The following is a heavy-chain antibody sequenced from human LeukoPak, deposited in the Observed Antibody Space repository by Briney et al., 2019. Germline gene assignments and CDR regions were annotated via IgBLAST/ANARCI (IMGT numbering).Heavy chain of an antibody. CDR2: IIPIFGTA. V-gene: IGHV1-69*13. Sequence: ASVKVSCKASGGTFSSYAISWVRQAPGQGLEWMGGIIPIFGTANYAQKFQGRVTTTADESTSTAYMELSSLRSEDTAVYYCARASDRAQNYDFWSGYFSRFDYWGQGTLVTVSS. CDR1: GGTFSSYA. CDR3: ARASDRAQNYDFWSGYFSRFDY. D-gene: IGHD3-3*01. J-gene: IGHJ4*02.